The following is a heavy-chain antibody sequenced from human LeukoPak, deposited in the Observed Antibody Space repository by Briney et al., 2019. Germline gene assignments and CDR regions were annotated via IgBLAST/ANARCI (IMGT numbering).Heavy chain of an antibody. D-gene: IGHD1-26*01. CDR1: GYTFTSYA. J-gene: IGHJ4*02. Sequence: VASVKVSCKASGYTFTSYAMHWVRQAPGQRLEWMGWINAGNGNTKYSQKFQGRVTITRDTSASTAYMELSSLRSEDTAVYYCARGGSGSYLRAFDYWGQGTLVTVSS. V-gene: IGHV1-3*01. CDR3: ARGGSGSYLRAFDY. CDR2: INAGNGNT.